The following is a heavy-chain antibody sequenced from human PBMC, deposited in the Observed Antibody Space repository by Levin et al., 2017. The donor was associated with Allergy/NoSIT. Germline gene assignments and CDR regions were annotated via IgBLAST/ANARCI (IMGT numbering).Heavy chain of an antibody. V-gene: IGHV3-23*01. CDR3: VKEMTTVIPVFDY. CDR1: GFTFSNYA. D-gene: IGHD4-17*01. CDR2: ITNSGRT. J-gene: IGHJ4*02. Sequence: RTGGSLRLSCAASGFTFSNYAMSWVRQAPGKGLEWVSAITNSGRTYYADSVKGRFTVSRDNSKNMLYLQMNSLRADDTAVYYCVKEMTTVIPVFDYWGQGTLVTVSS.